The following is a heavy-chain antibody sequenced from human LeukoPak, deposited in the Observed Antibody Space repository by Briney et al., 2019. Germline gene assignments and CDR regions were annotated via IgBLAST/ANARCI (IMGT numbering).Heavy chain of an antibody. J-gene: IGHJ4*02. V-gene: IGHV3-64*01. Sequence: GGSLRLSCAASGFTISRSSMHWVRQAPGKGLEFVSAISRSGGNTYYANSVKGRFTISRDTSKNTLYLQVGSLRVEDMAVYYCATHRDIAVAGTDYWGQGTLVTVSS. CDR1: GFTISRSS. CDR2: ISRSGGNT. D-gene: IGHD6-19*01. CDR3: ATHRDIAVAGTDY.